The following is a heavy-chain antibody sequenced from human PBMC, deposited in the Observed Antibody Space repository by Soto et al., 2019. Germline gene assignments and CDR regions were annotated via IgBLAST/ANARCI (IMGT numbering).Heavy chain of an antibody. D-gene: IGHD6-19*01. CDR1: GFTFTSYW. Sequence: GGSLRLSCAASGFTFTSYWMHWVRQAPGKGLVWVSHINPDGSTTNYADSVKGRFTISRDNVKNTLYLQMNSLRAEDTAVYYCARSSGTLGYWGQGTLVTVSS. J-gene: IGHJ4*02. CDR2: INPDGSTT. CDR3: ARSSGTLGY. V-gene: IGHV3-74*01.